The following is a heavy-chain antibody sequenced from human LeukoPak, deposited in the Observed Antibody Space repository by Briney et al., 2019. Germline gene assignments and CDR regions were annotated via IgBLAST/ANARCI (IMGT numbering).Heavy chain of an antibody. Sequence: PSETLSLTCAVSGYSIRSGYYWGWIRQPPGKGLEWIGSIYHSGSTYYNPSLKSRVTISVDTSKNQFSLKLSSVTAADTAVYYCARRGRYCSSTSCYYDDYWGQGTLVTVSS. CDR3: ARRGRYCSSTSCYYDDY. CDR1: GYSIRSGYY. D-gene: IGHD2-2*01. CDR2: IYHSGST. J-gene: IGHJ4*02. V-gene: IGHV4-38-2*01.